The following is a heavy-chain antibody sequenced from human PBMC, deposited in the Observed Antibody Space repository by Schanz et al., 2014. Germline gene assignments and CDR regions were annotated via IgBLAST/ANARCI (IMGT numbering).Heavy chain of an antibody. J-gene: IGHJ4*02. V-gene: IGHV1-18*01. CDR3: ARGIGGYGANNYFDF. D-gene: IGHD5-12*01. CDR1: GYTFTTYA. Sequence: QVQLVQSGAEVKKPGASVRVSCKASGYTFTTYAMSWVRQAPGQGLEWMGWMNPKTGNTDHAQKFQGRVTMTADTSTNTAYMELRSLRSDDTAVYSCARGIGGYGANNYFDFWGQGTLVTVSS. CDR2: MNPKTGNT.